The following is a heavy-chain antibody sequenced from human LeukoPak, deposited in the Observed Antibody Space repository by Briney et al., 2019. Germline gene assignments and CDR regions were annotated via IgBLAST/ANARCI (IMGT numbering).Heavy chain of an antibody. CDR1: GFTFSNYW. D-gene: IGHD3-9*01. V-gene: IGHV3-74*01. CDR2: INTDGSST. CDR3: ARVDILPGYLAY. J-gene: IGHJ4*02. Sequence: GGSLRLSCAASGFTFSNYWMHWVRQAPGKGLVWVSRINTDGSSTKYADSVKGRFTISRDNAKNTLYLQMNSLRAEDTAVYSCARVDILPGYLAYWGQGTLVTVSS.